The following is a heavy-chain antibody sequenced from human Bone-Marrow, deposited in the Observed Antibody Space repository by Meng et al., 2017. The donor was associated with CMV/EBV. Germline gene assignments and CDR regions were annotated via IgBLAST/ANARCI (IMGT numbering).Heavy chain of an antibody. CDR1: FTFSSYR. Sequence: FTFSSYRMNWVRQAPGKGLEWVSSISSSSSYIYYADSVKGRFTISRDNAKNSLYLQMNSLRAEDTAVYYCASKANRYCSSTSCQGNYWGQGTLVTVSS. J-gene: IGHJ4*02. CDR2: ISSSSSYI. D-gene: IGHD2-2*01. CDR3: ASKANRYCSSTSCQGNY. V-gene: IGHV3-21*01.